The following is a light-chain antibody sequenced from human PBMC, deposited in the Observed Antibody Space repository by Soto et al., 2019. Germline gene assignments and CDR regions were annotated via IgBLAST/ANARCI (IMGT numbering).Light chain of an antibody. Sequence: QSALTQPASVSGSPGQSITISCTGTSSDVGGNHVSWYQQHPGKAPRLIIYDVNNRPSGISNRFSGSKSDNTASLPISGLQADDEADYYCSSHTSGSRYVFGTGTKLTVL. J-gene: IGLJ1*01. V-gene: IGLV2-14*01. CDR3: SSHTSGSRYV. CDR2: DVN. CDR1: SSDVGGNH.